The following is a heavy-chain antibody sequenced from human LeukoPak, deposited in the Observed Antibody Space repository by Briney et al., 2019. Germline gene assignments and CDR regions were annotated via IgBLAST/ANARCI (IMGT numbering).Heavy chain of an antibody. CDR1: GFTFSSYA. Sequence: GGSLRLSCAVSGFTFSSYAMSWVRQAPGKGLEWVSVISGSGDSTYYADSVKGRFTISRDNSKNTLYLQMNSLRAEDTAVYYCAKRGEGGNCCSTSCSTYFQHWGQGTLVTVSS. D-gene: IGHD2-2*01. CDR3: AKRGEGGNCCSTSCSTYFQH. J-gene: IGHJ1*01. V-gene: IGHV3-23*01. CDR2: ISGSGDST.